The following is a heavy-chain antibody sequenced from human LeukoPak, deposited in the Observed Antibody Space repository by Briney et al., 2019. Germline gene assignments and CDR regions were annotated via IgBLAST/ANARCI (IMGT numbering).Heavy chain of an antibody. Sequence: SETLSLTCAVYGGSFSGYYWSWIRQPPGKGLEWIGEINHSGSTNYNPSLKSRVTISVDKSKNQFSLKLSSVTAADTAVYYCARSSRNGGSSFDYWGQGTLVTVSS. CDR2: INHSGST. CDR1: GGSFSGYY. V-gene: IGHV4-34*01. J-gene: IGHJ4*02. CDR3: ARSSRNGGSSFDY. D-gene: IGHD6-13*01.